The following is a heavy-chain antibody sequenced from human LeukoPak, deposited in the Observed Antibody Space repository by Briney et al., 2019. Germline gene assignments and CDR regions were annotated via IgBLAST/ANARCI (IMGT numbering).Heavy chain of an antibody. V-gene: IGHV3-30-3*01. CDR3: ARDGSGDYVGDY. J-gene: IGHJ4*02. CDR1: GFTFSSYA. CDR2: ISYDGSNK. Sequence: PGRSLRLSCAASGFTFSSYAMHWVRQAPGQGLGWLAVISYDGSNKYYADSVKGRFTISKDTSKNTLYLQMNSLRAEDTAVYYCARDGSGDYVGDYWGQGTLVTVSS. D-gene: IGHD4-17*01.